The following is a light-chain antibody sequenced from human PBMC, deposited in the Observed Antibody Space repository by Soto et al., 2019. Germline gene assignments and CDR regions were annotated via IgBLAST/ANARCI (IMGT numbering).Light chain of an antibody. Sequence: EIVFSQSPSTLSLSPGERATLSCRASRSVSIYLAWYQQKPGQAPRLLIHDASNRATGIPARFSGSGSGTEFTLTISSLQSEDFAVYYCQQYDRSPWTFGQGTKVDTK. CDR1: RSVSIY. CDR2: DAS. V-gene: IGKV3-11*01. CDR3: QQYDRSPWT. J-gene: IGKJ1*01.